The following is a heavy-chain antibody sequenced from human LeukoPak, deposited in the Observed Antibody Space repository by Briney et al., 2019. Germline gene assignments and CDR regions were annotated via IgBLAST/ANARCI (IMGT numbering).Heavy chain of an antibody. J-gene: IGHJ3*02. Sequence: GGSLRLSCAASGFTFSSYSMNWVRQAPGKGLEWVSSISSSSSYIYYADSVEGRFTISRDNAKNSLYLQMNSLRAEDTAVYYCARDRHEITMIVVVITNAEDDAFDIWGQGTMVTVSS. D-gene: IGHD3-22*01. CDR2: ISSSSSYI. CDR1: GFTFSSYS. V-gene: IGHV3-21*01. CDR3: ARDRHEITMIVVVITNAEDDAFDI.